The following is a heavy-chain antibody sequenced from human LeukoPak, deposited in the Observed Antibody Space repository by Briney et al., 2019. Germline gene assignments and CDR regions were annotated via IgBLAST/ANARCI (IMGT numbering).Heavy chain of an antibody. CDR3: ARPNWVIVGAKAFDI. CDR1: GGTFSSYA. Sequence: SVKVSCKASGGTFSSYAISWVRQAPGQGLEWMGGIIPIFGTANYAQKFQGRVTVTADESTSTAYMELSSLRSEDTAVYYCARPNWVIVGAKAFDIWGQGTMVTVSS. V-gene: IGHV1-69*13. D-gene: IGHD1-26*01. CDR2: IIPIFGTA. J-gene: IGHJ3*02.